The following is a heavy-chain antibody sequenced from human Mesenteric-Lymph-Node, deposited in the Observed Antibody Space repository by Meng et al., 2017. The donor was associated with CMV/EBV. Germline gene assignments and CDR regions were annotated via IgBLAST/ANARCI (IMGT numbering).Heavy chain of an antibody. D-gene: IGHD6-6*01. V-gene: IGHV3-23*03. CDR1: GFTFSSYA. Sequence: LSCAASGFTFSSYAMSWVRQAPGKGLEWVSVIYSGGSTPYYSDSVKGRFTISRDDSKNTLHLQMNSLRAEDTAVYYCAKLARWYFDLWGRGTLVTVSS. CDR3: AKLARWYFDL. J-gene: IGHJ2*01. CDR2: IYSGGSTP.